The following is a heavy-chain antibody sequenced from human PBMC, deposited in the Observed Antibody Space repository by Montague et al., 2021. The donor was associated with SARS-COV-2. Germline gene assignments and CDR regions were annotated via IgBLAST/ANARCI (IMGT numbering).Heavy chain of an antibody. V-gene: IGHV4-39*01. CDR3: VRPGGSESHWFDR. Sequence: SETRSLTCTVSGGSLFSRSYYWGWIRQPPGKGLEWIGSVYYKGNTKYXXXVESRVTISLDTSENQISLNLDSVTAADTAVYYCVRPGGSESHWFDRWGQGTLVTVSS. CDR1: GGSLFSRSYY. J-gene: IGHJ5*02. D-gene: IGHD3-10*01. CDR2: VYYKGNT.